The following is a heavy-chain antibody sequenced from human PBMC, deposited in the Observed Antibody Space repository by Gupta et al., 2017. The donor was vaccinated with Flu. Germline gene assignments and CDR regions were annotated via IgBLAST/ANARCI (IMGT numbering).Heavy chain of an antibody. D-gene: IGHD2-21*01. Sequence: EVQLLESGGDSVQPGGSLRRPCRGSGFPFTPHAMTWVRQAPGKGLELVSSMSGTSCGKFVVDAVTGRFTNSRDDSRNKVNLQRDRLRAEDKAIYYCSTYWTTRDTIMWHFESWGQGTLVTVSS. J-gene: IGHJ4*02. CDR3: STYWTTRDTIMWHFES. CDR2: MSGTSCGK. V-gene: IGHV3-23*01. CDR1: GFPFTPHA.